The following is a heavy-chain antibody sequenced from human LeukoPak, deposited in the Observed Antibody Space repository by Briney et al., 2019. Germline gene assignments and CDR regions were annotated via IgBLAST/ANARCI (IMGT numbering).Heavy chain of an antibody. Sequence: PGGSLRLSCSASGFTFSSYAMHWVRQAPGKGLEWVAVISYDGSNKYYADSVKGRFTISRDNSKNTLYLQMNSLRAEDTAVYYCAKFGGGSSWGQGTLVTVSS. D-gene: IGHD2-15*01. CDR1: GFTFSSYA. J-gene: IGHJ5*02. CDR3: AKFGGGSS. V-gene: IGHV3-30*18. CDR2: ISYDGSNK.